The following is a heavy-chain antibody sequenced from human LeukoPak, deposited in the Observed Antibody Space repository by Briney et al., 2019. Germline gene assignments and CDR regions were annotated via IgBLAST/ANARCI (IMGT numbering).Heavy chain of an antibody. CDR3: AKEIDYYDSSGYYNFDY. CDR1: GFTFSSYA. CDR2: ITNGGST. Sequence: TGGSLRLSCAASGFTFSSYAMSWVRQAPGKGLEWVSGITNGGSTYYADSVKGRFTISRDNSKNTLNLQMNSLRAEDTAVYYCAKEIDYYDSSGYYNFDYWGQGTLVTVSS. J-gene: IGHJ4*02. D-gene: IGHD3-22*01. V-gene: IGHV3-23*01.